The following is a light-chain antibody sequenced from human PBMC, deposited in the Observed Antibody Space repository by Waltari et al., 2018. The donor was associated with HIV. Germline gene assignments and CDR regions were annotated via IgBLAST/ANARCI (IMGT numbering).Light chain of an antibody. CDR1: QDIRNY. Sequence: DIQLTQSPSFLSASVGDRVTITCRASQDIRNYLAWYQQKLGKAPKLLIYAASSLQSGVPSRFSGSGSGTQFTLTINSLQPEDFATYHCQQLNEYPWTFGKGTQVEIK. V-gene: IGKV1-9*01. CDR2: AAS. J-gene: IGKJ1*01. CDR3: QQLNEYPWT.